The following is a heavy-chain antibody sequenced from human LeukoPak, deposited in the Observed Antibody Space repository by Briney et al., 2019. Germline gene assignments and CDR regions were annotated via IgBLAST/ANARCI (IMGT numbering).Heavy chain of an antibody. CDR1: GFTIGTAW. CDR3: IAHFPYFYGFDV. J-gene: IGHJ6*04. CDR2: IKSEGEGATT. Sequence: GGSLRLSCVSSGFTIGTAWMGWVRQAPGKGLEWLGHIKSEGEGATTDYAAPAKGRFAISRDDSKNMIYLQMSSLKIDDTAIYYCIAHFPYFYGFDVWGKGTTVTVSS. V-gene: IGHV3-15*01. D-gene: IGHD3-3*02.